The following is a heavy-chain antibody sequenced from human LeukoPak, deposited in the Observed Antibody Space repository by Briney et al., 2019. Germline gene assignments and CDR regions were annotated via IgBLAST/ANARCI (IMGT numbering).Heavy chain of an antibody. V-gene: IGHV3-23*01. D-gene: IGHD3-3*01. Sequence: GGSLRLSCAASGFTFSSYAMSWVRQAPGEGLDWVSAITSGGGSTYYADSVKGRFTISRDNSKNTLYLQMNSLRAEDTAVYYCARTLFLEWLLFDYWGQGTLVTVSS. CDR2: ITSGGGST. CDR3: ARTLFLEWLLFDY. J-gene: IGHJ4*02. CDR1: GFTFSSYA.